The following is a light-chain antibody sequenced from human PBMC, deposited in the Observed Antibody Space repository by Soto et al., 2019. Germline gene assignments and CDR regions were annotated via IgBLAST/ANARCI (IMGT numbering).Light chain of an antibody. Sequence: DIQMTQSPSSLSASVGDRVTITCRASQNISSYLNWYQQKPGKAPKLLIYAASSLQSGVPSRFSGSGSGTDFTLTITSLQPEDFATYYCQQSYSTPTFGPGTNVDIK. CDR1: QNISSY. J-gene: IGKJ3*01. CDR2: AAS. CDR3: QQSYSTPT. V-gene: IGKV1-39*01.